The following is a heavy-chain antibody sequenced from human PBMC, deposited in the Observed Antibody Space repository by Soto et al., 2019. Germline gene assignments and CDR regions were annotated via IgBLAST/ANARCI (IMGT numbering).Heavy chain of an antibody. CDR1: GYTFTSYD. Sequence: GASVKVSCKASGYTFTSYDINWVRQATGQGLEWMGWMNPNSGNTGYAQKFQGRVTMTKNTSISTAYMELSSLRSEDTAVYYCARAGVWDIVVVVAQPSHDWFDPWGQGTLVTVSS. CDR3: ARAGVWDIVVVVAQPSHDWFDP. CDR2: MNPNSGNT. V-gene: IGHV1-8*01. J-gene: IGHJ5*02. D-gene: IGHD2-15*01.